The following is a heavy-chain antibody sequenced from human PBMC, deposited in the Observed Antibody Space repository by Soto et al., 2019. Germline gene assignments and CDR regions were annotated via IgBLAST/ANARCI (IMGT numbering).Heavy chain of an antibody. Sequence: QVQLVESGGGLVKPGGSLRLSCAASGFTFSDYYMSWIRQAPGKGLEWVSYISSSSSYTNYADSVKGRFTISRDNAKNSLYLQMNSLRAEDTAVYYCARGIPAAIWDADYWGQGTLVTVSS. CDR2: ISSSSSYT. D-gene: IGHD2-2*01. CDR1: GFTFSDYY. J-gene: IGHJ4*02. CDR3: ARGIPAAIWDADY. V-gene: IGHV3-11*06.